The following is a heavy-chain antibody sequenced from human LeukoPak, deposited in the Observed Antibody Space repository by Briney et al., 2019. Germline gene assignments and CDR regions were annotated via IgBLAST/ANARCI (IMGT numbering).Heavy chain of an antibody. Sequence: SETLSLTCIVSVFSISHYYWSWIRQPPGKGLEWIGYIYYSGSTNYNPSLKSRVTISIDTSKNQLSLKLSSVTAADTAVYYCARSYYYDSSGYSLIPTTFDYWGQGTLVTVSS. D-gene: IGHD3-22*01. V-gene: IGHV4-59*01. CDR3: ARSYYYDSSGYSLIPTTFDY. CDR2: IYYSGST. J-gene: IGHJ4*02. CDR1: VFSISHYY.